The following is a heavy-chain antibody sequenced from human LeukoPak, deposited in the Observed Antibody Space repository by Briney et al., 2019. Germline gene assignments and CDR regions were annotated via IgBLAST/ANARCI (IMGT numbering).Heavy chain of an antibody. CDR1: GGSISSYY. CDR2: IYYSGST. CDR3: ARLGILHGYNYYFDY. Sequence: SETLSLTCTVSGGSISSYYWSWIRQSPGKGLEWIGYIYYSGSTNYNPSLKSRVTISVDTSKNQFSLKLSSVTVADTAVYYCARLGILHGYNYYFDYWGQGTLVTVSS. V-gene: IGHV4-59*08. D-gene: IGHD5-24*01. J-gene: IGHJ4*02.